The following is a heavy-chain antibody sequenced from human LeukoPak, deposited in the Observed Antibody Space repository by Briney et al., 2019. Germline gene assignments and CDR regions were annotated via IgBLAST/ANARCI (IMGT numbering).Heavy chain of an antibody. CDR1: GFTFSSYA. J-gene: IGHJ4*02. CDR3: ARAPIAARPGITYYFDY. D-gene: IGHD6-6*01. V-gene: IGHV3-64*01. CDR2: ISSNGGST. Sequence: AGGSLRLSCAASGFTFSSYAMHWVRQAPGKGLEYVSAISSNGGSTYYANSVKGRFTISRDNSKNTLYLQMGSLRAEDMAVYYCARAPIAARPGITYYFDYWGQGTLVTVSS.